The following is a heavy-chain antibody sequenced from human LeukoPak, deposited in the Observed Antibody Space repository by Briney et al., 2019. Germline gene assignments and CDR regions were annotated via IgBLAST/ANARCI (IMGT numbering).Heavy chain of an antibody. CDR1: GFTFGSYW. CDR2: IKKDGSEK. V-gene: IGHV3-7*01. Sequence: PGGSLRLSCTASGFTFGSYWMSWVRLTPGKGLEWVANIKKDGSEKYYVDSVKGRFTISRDDAKNSLYLQMNSLRAEDTAVYYCAKDIAAAGGPCAYWGRGTLVTVSS. J-gene: IGHJ4*02. D-gene: IGHD6-13*01. CDR3: AKDIAAAGGPCAY.